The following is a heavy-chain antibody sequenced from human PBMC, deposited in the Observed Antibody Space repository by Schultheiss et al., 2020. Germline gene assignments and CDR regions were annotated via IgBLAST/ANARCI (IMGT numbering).Heavy chain of an antibody. Sequence: GGSLRLSCAASGFTFSSYWMHWVRQAPGKGLEWVSSISSSSSYIYYADSVKGRFTISRDNSKNTLYLQMNSLRAEDTAVYYCASQLTYYYDSSGYYFPYYYFVIDVWGQGTTVNVSS. CDR2: ISSSSSYI. D-gene: IGHD3-22*01. CDR3: ASQLTYYYDSSGYYFPYYYFVIDV. CDR1: GFTFSSYW. V-gene: IGHV3-21*01. J-gene: IGHJ6*02.